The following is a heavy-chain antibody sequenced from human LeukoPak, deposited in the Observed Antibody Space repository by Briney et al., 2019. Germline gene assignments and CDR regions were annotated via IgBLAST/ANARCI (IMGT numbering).Heavy chain of an antibody. J-gene: IGHJ4*02. CDR2: IKYDGSED. V-gene: IGHV3-7*01. Sequence: GGSLRLSCAASGFTFSRYWMSWMRQAPGKGLEWVANIKYDGSEDYYVDSVKGRFTISRDNAKNTLYLQLNSPRVEDTAVYYCKSGGAAPGSFDYWGQGTLVTVSP. CDR3: KSGGAAPGSFDY. D-gene: IGHD1-1*01. CDR1: GFTFSRYW.